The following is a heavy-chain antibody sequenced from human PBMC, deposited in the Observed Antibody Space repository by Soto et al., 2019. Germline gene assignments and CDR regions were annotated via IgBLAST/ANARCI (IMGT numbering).Heavy chain of an antibody. V-gene: IGHV4-59*01. D-gene: IGHD2-15*01. CDR3: AASRGYCSGGSCYAWVFDS. J-gene: IGHJ4*02. Sequence: QVQLQESGPGLVKPSETLSLTCTVSGASINSYYWSWIRQPPGKGLEWIGYIYYSGRTNYSPSLKSRVTISVDTSRNHFSLKLSSVTAADTAVYYCAASRGYCSGGSCYAWVFDSWGQGTLVTVSS. CDR2: IYYSGRT. CDR1: GASINSYY.